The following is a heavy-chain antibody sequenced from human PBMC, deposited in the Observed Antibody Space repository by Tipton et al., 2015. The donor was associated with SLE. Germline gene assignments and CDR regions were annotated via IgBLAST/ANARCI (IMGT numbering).Heavy chain of an antibody. V-gene: IGHV4-59*01. CDR3: SRSVWGRNGNAFDV. CDR1: NGSISKYY. J-gene: IGHJ3*01. CDR2: VYYSGST. D-gene: IGHD1-14*01. Sequence: LRLSCTVSNGSISKYYWSWIRQPPGQGLEWIGFVYYSGSTQYNPSLKGRVTISVDTFKNQFSLRLTSVTAADTAVYYCSRSVWGRNGNAFDVWGQGTWVTVSS.